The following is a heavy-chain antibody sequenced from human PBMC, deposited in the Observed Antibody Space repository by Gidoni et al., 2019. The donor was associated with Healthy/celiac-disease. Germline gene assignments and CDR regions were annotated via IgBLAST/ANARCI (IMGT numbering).Heavy chain of an antibody. CDR2: IYYSGST. V-gene: IGHV4-39*01. CDR1: GGSISSSSYY. Sequence: QLQLQESGPGLVKPSETLSLTCTVSGGSISSSSYYWGWIRQPPGKGLEWIGSIYYSGSTYYNPSLKSRVTISVDTSKNQFSPVYYCARLPYCSGGSCYGMDYWGQGTLVTVSS. CDR3: YGMDY. D-gene: IGHD2-15*01. J-gene: IGHJ4*02.